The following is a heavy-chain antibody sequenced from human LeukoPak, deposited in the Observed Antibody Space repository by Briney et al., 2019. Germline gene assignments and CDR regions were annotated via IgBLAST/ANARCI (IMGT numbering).Heavy chain of an antibody. CDR1: GFTFSSSS. CDR2: ISSGSTYI. D-gene: IGHD5-24*01. V-gene: IGHV3-21*01. Sequence: GGSLRLSCAASGFTFSSSSINGVRQAPGEGLEWVSYISSGSTYIYYADSVKDRFTISRDNAKNSLYLQMNNLRVEDTAVYYCAREAAVETHWGQGTLVTVSS. CDR3: AREAAVETH. J-gene: IGHJ4*02.